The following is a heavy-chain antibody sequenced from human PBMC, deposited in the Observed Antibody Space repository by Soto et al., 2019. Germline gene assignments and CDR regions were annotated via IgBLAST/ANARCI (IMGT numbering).Heavy chain of an antibody. CDR1: GFTFSSYA. J-gene: IGHJ4*02. D-gene: IGHD5-18*01. Sequence: EVQLVESGGGLVQPGGSLRLSCSASGFTFSSYAMHWVRQAPGKGLEYVSAISSNGGSTYYPDSVKGRFTISRDNSKNTLYPQMSSLRAEDTAVYYCVKDQGGGYSYGYYFDYWGQGTLVTVSS. CDR3: VKDQGGGYSYGYYFDY. V-gene: IGHV3-64D*06. CDR2: ISSNGGST.